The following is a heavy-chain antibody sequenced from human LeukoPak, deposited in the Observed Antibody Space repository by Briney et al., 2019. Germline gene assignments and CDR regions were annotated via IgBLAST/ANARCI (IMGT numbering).Heavy chain of an antibody. D-gene: IGHD2-2*01. CDR3: ARGGVPAQSWYYYYYMDV. CDR2: INPKSGYI. J-gene: IGHJ6*03. CDR1: GYTFTSYG. Sequence: ASVKVSCKASGYTFTSYGISWVRQAPGQGLEWMGWINPKSGYINYAQKFQGRVTMTRDTSISTAYMDLSRLISDDTAVYYCARGGVPAQSWYYYYYMDVWGKGTTVTVSS. V-gene: IGHV1-2*02.